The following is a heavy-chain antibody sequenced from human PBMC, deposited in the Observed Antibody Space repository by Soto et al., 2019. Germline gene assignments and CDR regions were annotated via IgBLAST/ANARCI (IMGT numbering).Heavy chain of an antibody. CDR1: GFTFSSYA. Sequence: PGGSLRLSCAASGFTFSSYAMHWVRQAPGKGLEWVAVISYDGSNKYYADSVKGRFTISRDNSKNTLYLQMNSLRAEDTAVYYCARDGFGGGLDSSGYYLFRYYYYGMDVWGQGTTVTVSS. CDR3: ARDGFGGGLDSSGYYLFRYYYYGMDV. D-gene: IGHD3-22*01. V-gene: IGHV3-30-3*01. J-gene: IGHJ6*02. CDR2: ISYDGSNK.